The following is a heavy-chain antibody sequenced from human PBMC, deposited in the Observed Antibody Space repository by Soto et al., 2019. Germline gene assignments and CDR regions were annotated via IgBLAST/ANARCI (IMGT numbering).Heavy chain of an antibody. CDR3: AKDGVGTYSSLDY. J-gene: IGHJ4*02. Sequence: QVQLVESGGGVVQPGRSLRLSCAASGFTFSSYGMHWVRQAPGKGLEWVAVISYDGSNKYYADSVKGRFTISRDNSKNTLYLQINSLRAEDTAVYYCAKDGVGTYSSLDYWGQGTLLTVSS. V-gene: IGHV3-30*18. CDR2: ISYDGSNK. D-gene: IGHD6-13*01. CDR1: GFTFSSYG.